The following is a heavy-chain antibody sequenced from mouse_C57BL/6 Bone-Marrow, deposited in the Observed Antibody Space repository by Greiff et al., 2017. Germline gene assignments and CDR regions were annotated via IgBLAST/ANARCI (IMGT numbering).Heavy chain of an antibody. CDR1: GYTFTSYT. J-gene: IGHJ2*01. CDR3: ARGRLRRVFDY. V-gene: IGHV1-4*01. Sequence: QVQLQQSGAELARPGASVKMSCKASGYTFTSYTMHWVKQRPGPGLEWIGYINPSSGYTKYNQKVKDKATLTADKSSSTAYMQLSSLTSEDSAVYYCARGRLRRVFDYWGQGTTLTVSS. D-gene: IGHD2-4*01. CDR2: INPSSGYT.